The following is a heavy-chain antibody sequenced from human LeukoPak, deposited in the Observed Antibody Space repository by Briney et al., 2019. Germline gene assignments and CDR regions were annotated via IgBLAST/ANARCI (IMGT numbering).Heavy chain of an antibody. CDR2: VSSDGGIK. J-gene: IGHJ4*02. CDR3: ARDSETTPIHVLGY. Sequence: GGSLRLSCVVSGFTFTNYVVHWVRQAPGKGLEWVTLVSSDGGIKYYADSVKGRFSVSRDISKNTLYLQMNSLRVDDTAVYYCARDSETTPIHVLGYWGQGTLVTVSS. D-gene: IGHD2-15*01. CDR1: GFTFTNYV. V-gene: IGHV3-30-3*01.